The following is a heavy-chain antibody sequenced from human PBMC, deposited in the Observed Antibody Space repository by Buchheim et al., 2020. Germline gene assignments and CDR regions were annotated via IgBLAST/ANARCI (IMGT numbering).Heavy chain of an antibody. D-gene: IGHD1-1*01. Sequence: EVQLVESGGGLVQPGGSLRLSCAASGFTFSRYWMNWVRQAPGKGLEWVARINQDGSDEKYVDSVNGRFAISRDNAKNSLYLQMIILRAEDTAVYYCARGDDWNRPFDYWGQGTL. CDR1: GFTFSRYW. V-gene: IGHV3-7*01. CDR2: INQDGSDE. J-gene: IGHJ4*02. CDR3: ARGDDWNRPFDY.